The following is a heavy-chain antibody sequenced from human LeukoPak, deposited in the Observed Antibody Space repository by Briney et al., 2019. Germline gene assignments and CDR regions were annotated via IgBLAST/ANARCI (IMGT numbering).Heavy chain of an antibody. J-gene: IGHJ2*01. Sequence: PSETLSLTCTVSGGSISSYYWSWIRQPPGKGLEWIGYISYSGSTNYNPSLKSRVTISVDTSKNQFSLKLSSVTAADTAVYYCARPSYGSGSYYGPTDWYFNLWGRGTLVTVSS. CDR1: GGSISSYY. CDR2: ISYSGST. V-gene: IGHV4-59*08. CDR3: ARPSYGSGSYYGPTDWYFNL. D-gene: IGHD3-10*01.